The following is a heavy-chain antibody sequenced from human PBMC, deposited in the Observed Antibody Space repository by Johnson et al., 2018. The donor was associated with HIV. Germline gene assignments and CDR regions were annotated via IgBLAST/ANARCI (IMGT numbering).Heavy chain of an antibody. CDR1: GFTFSNYG. CDR2: IRHDGNNK. Sequence: QMQLVESGGGVVQPGGSRRLSCAAFGFTFSNYGMHWVRQAPGKGLEWVAFIRHDGNNKYYADSVKGRFTISRDNSKNTLSLQMNSLRVEDTAVYYCAKPVVPAGDDLDMYEVAFYIWGQGTMVTVSS. V-gene: IGHV3-30*02. J-gene: IGHJ3*02. D-gene: IGHD2-2*01. CDR3: AKPVVPAGDDLDMYEVAFYI.